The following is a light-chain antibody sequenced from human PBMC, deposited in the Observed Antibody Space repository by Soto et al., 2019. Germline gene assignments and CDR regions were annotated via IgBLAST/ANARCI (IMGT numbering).Light chain of an antibody. J-gene: IGKJ4*02. CDR3: QRYGSSRT. CDR2: GAS. Sequence: DIVLTQSPGTLSLSPGESVTLSCRASQSVSSSHLAWYQQKPGQAPRLFIYGASRSATGIPDRFSGSGSGTDFTLTISRLQPEDVAVYSCQRYGSSRTFGGGTKVAIK. CDR1: QSVSSSH. V-gene: IGKV3-20*01.